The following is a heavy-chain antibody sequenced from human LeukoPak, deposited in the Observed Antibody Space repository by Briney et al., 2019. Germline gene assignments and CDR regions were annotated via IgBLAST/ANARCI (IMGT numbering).Heavy chain of an antibody. CDR1: GFTFGEYA. Sequence: GGSLRLSCTASGFTFGEYAMSWVRQAPGKGLEWVGFIRSKAYGGTTEYAASVKGRFTISRDDSKSIAYLQMNSLKTEDTAVYYCTREVWGVDYWGQGTLVTVSS. CDR2: IRSKAYGGTT. J-gene: IGHJ4*02. D-gene: IGHD3-10*01. CDR3: TREVWGVDY. V-gene: IGHV3-49*04.